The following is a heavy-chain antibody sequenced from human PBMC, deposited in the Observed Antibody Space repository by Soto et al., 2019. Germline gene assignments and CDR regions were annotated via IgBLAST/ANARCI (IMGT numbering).Heavy chain of an antibody. V-gene: IGHV1-69*06. J-gene: IGHJ6*02. CDR2: IIPIFGTA. D-gene: IGHD3-16*01. CDR3: ARGSGGVNYYYYGMDV. Sequence: SVKVSCKASGGTFSSYAISWVRQAPGQGLEWMGGIIPIFGTANYAQKFQGRVTITADKSTSTAYMELSSLRSEDTAVYYCARGSGGVNYYYYGMDVWGQGTTVTAP. CDR1: GGTFSSYA.